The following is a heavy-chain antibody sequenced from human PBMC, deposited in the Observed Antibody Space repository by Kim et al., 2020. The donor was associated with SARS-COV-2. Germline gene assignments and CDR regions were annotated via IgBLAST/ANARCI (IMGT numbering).Heavy chain of an antibody. J-gene: IGHJ6*02. CDR1: GFTSSNYD. V-gene: IGHV3-23*01. Sequence: GGSLRLSCAASGFTSSNYDMSWVRQAPGKGLEWVSVIGTSGGTYYADSVKGRFTISRDNSKNTLYLQMDSLRVEDTAVYYCANTARGATYGMDVWGQGTTVTVS. D-gene: IGHD3-10*01. CDR2: IGTSGGT. CDR3: ANTARGATYGMDV.